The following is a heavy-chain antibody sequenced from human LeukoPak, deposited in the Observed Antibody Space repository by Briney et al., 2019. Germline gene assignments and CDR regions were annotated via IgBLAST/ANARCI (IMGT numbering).Heavy chain of an antibody. CDR1: GFTFSSYA. CDR3: AKAYSGYDGGYFDY. D-gene: IGHD5-12*01. Sequence: GGSLRLSCAASGFTFSSYAMSWVRQAPGKGLEWVSAISGSGGSTYYADSVKGRFTISRDNSKNTLYLQVNSLRAEDTAVYYCAKAYSGYDGGYFDYWGQGTLVTVSS. J-gene: IGHJ4*02. V-gene: IGHV3-23*01. CDR2: ISGSGGST.